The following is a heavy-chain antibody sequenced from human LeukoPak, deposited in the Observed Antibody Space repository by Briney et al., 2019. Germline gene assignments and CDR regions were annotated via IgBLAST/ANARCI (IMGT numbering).Heavy chain of an antibody. D-gene: IGHD3-16*01. CDR2: IKQDGSEI. CDR3: AFGDGFDM. CDR1: GFTFSTYW. Sequence: GGSLRLSCAGSGFTFSTYWLSWVRQAPGKGLEWVANIKQDGSEIYYVDSVKGRFTISRDNAKNSLYLQMNSLRGEDTAVYYCAFGDGFDMWGQGTLVAVSS. V-gene: IGHV3-7*01. J-gene: IGHJ3*02.